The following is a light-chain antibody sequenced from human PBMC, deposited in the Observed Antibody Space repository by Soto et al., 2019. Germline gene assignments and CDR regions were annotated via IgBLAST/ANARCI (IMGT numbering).Light chain of an antibody. J-gene: IGLJ1*01. CDR2: EVT. CDR3: ASYAGSRTYV. V-gene: IGLV2-23*02. Sequence: QSVLTQPASVSGSPGQSITISCTGTSSDVGGYNHVSWYQQHPGKAPKLLIFEVTMRPSEISDPFSGSNSASTASLTISGLQAEDEGDYSCASYAGSRTYVFGSGTKVTAL. CDR1: SSDVGGYNH.